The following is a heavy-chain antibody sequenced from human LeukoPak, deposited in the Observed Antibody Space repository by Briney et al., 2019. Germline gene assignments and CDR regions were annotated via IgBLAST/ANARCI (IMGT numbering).Heavy chain of an antibody. CDR2: ISTYNGNT. J-gene: IGHJ6*04. CDR3: ARMQKDKDYYYGMDV. Sequence: ASVKVSCKASGYTFTSYGISWVRQAPGQGLEWMGWISTYNGNTNYAQKLKGRVTMTTDTSTSTAYMELRSLRSDDTAVYYCARMQKDKDYYYGMDVWGKGTTVTVSS. V-gene: IGHV1-18*04. CDR1: GYTFTSYG.